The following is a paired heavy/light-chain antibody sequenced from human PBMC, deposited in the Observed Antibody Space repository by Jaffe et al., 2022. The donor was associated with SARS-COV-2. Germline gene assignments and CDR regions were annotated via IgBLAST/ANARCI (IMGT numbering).Light chain of an antibody. J-gene: IGKJ4*01. V-gene: IGKV3-20*01. CDR1: QSVSGSS. CDR2: GAS. Sequence: EVLLTQSPGTLSLSPGERATLSCRASQSVSGSSLAWYQQKPGQAPRLLIYGASTRATGIPDRLSGSGSGTDFTLTISRLEPEDSAVYYCQQYGSSPLSFGGGTKVEIK. CDR3: QQYGSSPLS.
Heavy chain of an antibody. D-gene: IGHD2-2*01. CDR2: INSEGSST. CDR1: EFTFSTYG. V-gene: IGHV3-74*01. CDR3: AGGRSGYQPLLYPFHY. J-gene: IGHJ4*02. Sequence: ELQLVESGGGLVQPGGSLRLSCAASEFTFSTYGMHWVRHAPGKGLVWVSSINSEGSSTNYADSVKGRFAIFRDNAKNTLYLQMSSLRAEDSAVYYCAGGRSGYQPLLYPFHYWGQGTLVTVSS.